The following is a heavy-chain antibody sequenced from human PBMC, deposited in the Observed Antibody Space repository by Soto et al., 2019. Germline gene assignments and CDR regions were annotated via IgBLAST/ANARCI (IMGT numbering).Heavy chain of an antibody. Sequence: GGSLRLSCTASGFIFDSYAMSWVRQAPGKGLECISTISGSGHNTYYADSVKGRFTISRDSSRNTLFLQLNSLRAEDTAVYYCAKEFGSTWIDHWGEGTLVTVSS. CDR1: GFIFDSYA. CDR3: AKEFGSTWIDH. V-gene: IGHV3-23*01. D-gene: IGHD6-13*01. CDR2: ISGSGHNT. J-gene: IGHJ4*02.